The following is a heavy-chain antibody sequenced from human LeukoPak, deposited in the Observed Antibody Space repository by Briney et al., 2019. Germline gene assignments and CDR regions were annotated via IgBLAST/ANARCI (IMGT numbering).Heavy chain of an antibody. CDR1: SDSINGSY. V-gene: IGHV4-4*07. J-gene: IGHJ6*03. CDR2: IYTNGNT. Sequence: PSETLSLTCTLSSDSINGSYWSWIRQPAGKGLEWIGRIYTNGNTNYNPSLKSRVTLSVDTSKNQFSLKVSSVTAADTAVYYCARATSSFYFYMDVWGKGTTVTVSS. D-gene: IGHD3-16*02. CDR3: ARATSSFYFYMDV.